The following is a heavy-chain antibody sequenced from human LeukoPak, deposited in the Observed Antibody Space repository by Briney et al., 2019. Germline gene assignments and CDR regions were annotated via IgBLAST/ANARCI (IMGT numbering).Heavy chain of an antibody. CDR2: ISGSGGST. J-gene: IGHJ4*02. CDR3: AKAHQWEPLYYFDY. CDR1: GFTFSSYA. D-gene: IGHD1-26*01. Sequence: QPGRSLRLSCAASGFTFSSYAMSWVRQAPGKGLEWVSAISGSGGSTYYADSVKGRFTISRDNSKNTLYLQMNSLRAEDTAVYYCAKAHQWEPLYYFDYWGQGTLVTVSS. V-gene: IGHV3-23*01.